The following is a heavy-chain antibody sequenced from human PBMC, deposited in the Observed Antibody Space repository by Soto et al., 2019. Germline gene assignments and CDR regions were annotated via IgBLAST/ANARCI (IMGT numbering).Heavy chain of an antibody. CDR1: GYTFTSYG. CDR3: ARGRDYGSAFDI. CDR2: FSAYNGNT. Sequence: ASVKVSCKASGYTFTSYGISWVRQPPGQGLEWMGWFSAYNGNTNYAQKLQGRVTMTTDTSTSTAYMELRSLRSDDTAVYYCARGRDYGSAFDIWGQGTMVTVSS. D-gene: IGHD4-17*01. J-gene: IGHJ3*02. V-gene: IGHV1-18*01.